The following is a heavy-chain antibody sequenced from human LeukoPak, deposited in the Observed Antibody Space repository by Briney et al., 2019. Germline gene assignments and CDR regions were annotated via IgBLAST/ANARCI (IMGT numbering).Heavy chain of an antibody. J-gene: IGHJ4*02. D-gene: IGHD3-10*01. CDR3: ARDGHYFGSGVYFNIDY. V-gene: IGHV4-39*07. CDR2: IYYGGST. CDR1: GGSISSSSYY. Sequence: PSETLSLTCTVSGGSISSSSYYWGWIRQPPGRGLEWIGSIYYGGSTYYNPSLKSRLTISVDTSKNQFSLNLRSVTAADTAFYYCARDGHYFGSGVYFNIDYWGQGTLVTVSS.